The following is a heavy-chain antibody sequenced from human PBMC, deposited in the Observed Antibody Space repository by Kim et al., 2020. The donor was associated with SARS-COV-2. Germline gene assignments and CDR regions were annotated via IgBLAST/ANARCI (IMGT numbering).Heavy chain of an antibody. CDR1: GGSFSDYK. Sequence: SETLSLTCAVYGGSFSDYKWSWIRQPPGKGLELMGEINHSGSTRHSPSLKSLVTISVDTSKTQFSLSLKSMTAAATAVYYCARGRAGVVPAPVLGLGPFYDYYAMDVWGQGTAVAVSS. D-gene: IGHD2-2*02. V-gene: IGHV4-34*01. CDR3: ARGRAGVVPAPVLGLGPFYDYYAMDV. CDR2: INHSGST. J-gene: IGHJ6*02.